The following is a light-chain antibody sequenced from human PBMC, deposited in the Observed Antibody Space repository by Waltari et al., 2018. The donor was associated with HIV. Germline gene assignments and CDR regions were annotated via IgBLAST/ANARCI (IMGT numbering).Light chain of an antibody. Sequence: QSVLTQPPSASGATGQRVTISCSGSTPNIGSSNVTWYQQFSRAAPKLFIYADAQRPSGVPDRFSGSKSGTSASLVISGLQSEDEADYYCSTWDERLNGVVFGGGTRLTVV. V-gene: IGLV1-44*01. J-gene: IGLJ2*01. CDR1: TPNIGSSN. CDR2: ADA. CDR3: STWDERLNGVV.